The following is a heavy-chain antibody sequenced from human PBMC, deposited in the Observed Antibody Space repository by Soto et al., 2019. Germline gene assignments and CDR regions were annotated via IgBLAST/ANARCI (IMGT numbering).Heavy chain of an antibody. CDR3: ARGYCSSTSCPFVGYYMDV. D-gene: IGHD2-2*01. J-gene: IGHJ6*03. V-gene: IGHV3-13*01. CDR1: GFTFSSYD. CDR2: IGTAGDT. Sequence: GGSLRLSCAASGFTFSSYDMHWVRQATGKGLEWVSAIGTAGDTYYPGSVKGRFTISRENAKNSLYLQMNSLRAGDTAVYYCARGYCSSTSCPFVGYYMDVWGKGTTVTVSS.